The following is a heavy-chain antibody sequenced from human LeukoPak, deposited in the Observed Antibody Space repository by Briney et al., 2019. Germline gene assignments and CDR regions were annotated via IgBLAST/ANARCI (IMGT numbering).Heavy chain of an antibody. CDR1: GFTFSNYG. CDR2: ISSDGSNK. D-gene: IGHD3-3*01. Sequence: GGSLRLSCIASGFTFSNYGMHWVRQAPGKGLEWVAVISSDGSNKYYADSVKGRFTISRDDSKNTLYLQMNSLRAEDTAVYYCARSIMIFGVARGLGDWFDPWGQGTLVTVSS. CDR3: ARSIMIFGVARGLGDWFDP. J-gene: IGHJ5*02. V-gene: IGHV3-30*03.